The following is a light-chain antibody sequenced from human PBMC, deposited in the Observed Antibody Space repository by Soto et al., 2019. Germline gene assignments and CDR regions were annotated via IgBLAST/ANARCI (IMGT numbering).Light chain of an antibody. V-gene: IGKV3-11*01. CDR3: QQRSNWLPIT. Sequence: EIVFTQSPATLSLSPGERATLSCRASQSVSSYLAWYQQKPGQAPRLLIYDASNRATGIPARFSGSGSGTDFTLTISSLEPEDFAVYYCQQRSNWLPITFGGGTKVDIK. CDR1: QSVSSY. J-gene: IGKJ4*01. CDR2: DAS.